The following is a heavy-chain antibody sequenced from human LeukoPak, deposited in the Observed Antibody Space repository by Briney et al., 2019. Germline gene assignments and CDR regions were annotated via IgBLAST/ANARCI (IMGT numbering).Heavy chain of an antibody. CDR3: ASYHGGDFDY. V-gene: IGHV4-39*01. J-gene: IGHJ4*02. Sequence: SETLSLTCTVAGGSISSSSYYWGWIRQPPGKGLEWIGSICYSGSTYYNPSLKSRVTISVDTSKNQFSLKLSSVTAADTAVYYCASYHGGDFDYWGQGTLVTVSS. CDR2: ICYSGST. CDR1: GGSISSSSYY. D-gene: IGHD3-16*01.